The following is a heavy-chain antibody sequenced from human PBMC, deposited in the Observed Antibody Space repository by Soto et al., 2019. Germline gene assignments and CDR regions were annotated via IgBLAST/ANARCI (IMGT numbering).Heavy chain of an antibody. CDR3: ARDGSKARVLRGRNWYFDL. V-gene: IGHV3-33*01. CDR2: IWYDGSNK. J-gene: IGHJ2*01. D-gene: IGHD2-15*01. CDR1: GFTFSSYG. Sequence: QVQLVESGGGVVQPGRSLRLSCAASGFTFSSYGMHWVRQAPGRGLEWVAVIWYDGSNKYYADSVKGRFTISRDNSKNTLYLQMNSLRAEDTAVYYSARDGSKARVLRGRNWYFDLWGRCTIVTVSS.